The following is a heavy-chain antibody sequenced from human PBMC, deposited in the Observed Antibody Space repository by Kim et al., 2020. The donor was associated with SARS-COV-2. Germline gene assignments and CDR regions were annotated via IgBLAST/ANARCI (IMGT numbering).Heavy chain of an antibody. CDR1: GFTFSSYW. Sequence: GGSLRLSCAASGFTFSSYWMSWVRQAPGKGLEWVANIKQDGSEKYYVDSVKGRFTISRDNAKNSLYLQMNSLRAEDTAVYYCAKDYGDYVPYFDYWGQGTLVTVSS. D-gene: IGHD4-17*01. J-gene: IGHJ4*02. CDR2: IKQDGSEK. V-gene: IGHV3-7*01. CDR3: AKDYGDYVPYFDY.